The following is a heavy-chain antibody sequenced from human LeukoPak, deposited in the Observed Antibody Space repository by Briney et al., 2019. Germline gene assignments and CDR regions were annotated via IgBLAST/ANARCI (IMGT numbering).Heavy chain of an antibody. CDR3: ARGLNWGSNWFDP. CDR1: GGSISSNEYY. CDR2: IYYSGTT. J-gene: IGHJ5*02. Sequence: SETLSLTCTVSGGSISSNEYYWSWIRQHPGKGLEWIGYIYYSGTTYYNSSLKSRVTISIDTSKKQFFLKLSSVTAADTAVYYCARGLNWGSNWFDPWGQGTLVTVSS. D-gene: IGHD7-27*01. V-gene: IGHV4-31*03.